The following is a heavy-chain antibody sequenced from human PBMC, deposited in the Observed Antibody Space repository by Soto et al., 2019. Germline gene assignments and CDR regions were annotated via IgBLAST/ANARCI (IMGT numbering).Heavy chain of an antibody. CDR1: GGSFSGFY. Sequence: SETLSLTCAVYGGSFSGFYWSWIRQTPGKGLEWIGESNDSGTTNYNPSLKNRATISVDTSKNQFSLKLSSVTAADTAVYYCARVPDRWGQGTLVTVS. J-gene: IGHJ5*02. D-gene: IGHD2-2*01. V-gene: IGHV4-34*01. CDR3: ARVPDR. CDR2: SNDSGTT.